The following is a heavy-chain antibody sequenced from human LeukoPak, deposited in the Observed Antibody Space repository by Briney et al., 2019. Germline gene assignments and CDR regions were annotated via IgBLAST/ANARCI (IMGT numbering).Heavy chain of an antibody. CDR2: INQDGTDK. Sequence: GGSLRLPCAASGFTFSGRWMSWLRQAPGKGLEWVANINQDGTDKYYVDSVKGRFTISRDNAKNSLYLQMISLRAEDTAVYYCAREIVGTHKSRFDPWGQGTLVTVSS. CDR1: GFTFSGRW. CDR3: AREIVGTHKSRFDP. J-gene: IGHJ5*02. D-gene: IGHD1-26*01. V-gene: IGHV3-7*03.